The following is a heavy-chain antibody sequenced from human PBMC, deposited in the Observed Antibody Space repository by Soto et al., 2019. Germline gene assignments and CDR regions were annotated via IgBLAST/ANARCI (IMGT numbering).Heavy chain of an antibody. CDR2: IYHSGSN. CDR3: DRVPSP. Sequence: QLQLQESGSGLVKPSQTLSLTCAVSGGSISSGVYSCSWIRQPPGKGLEWIGYIYHSGSNYYNPSLKSRVTISVDRSKNQFFLKLSSVTAADTAVYYWDRVPSPWGQGTLVTVSS. V-gene: IGHV4-30-2*01. CDR1: GGSISSGVYS. J-gene: IGHJ5*02.